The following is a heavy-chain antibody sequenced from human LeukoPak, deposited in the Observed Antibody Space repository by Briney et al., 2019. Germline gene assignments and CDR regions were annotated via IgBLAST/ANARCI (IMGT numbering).Heavy chain of an antibody. CDR3: ARSGYSSGWPDT. J-gene: IGHJ5*02. CDR2: IYSSGST. Sequence: SETLSLPYTVSCALMFVHYGRWLRQPPEKGGEGIGNIYSSGSTRYNPALRNRVTISVDTSKYQFSLKLKSVTTADTAVYYCARSGYSSGWPDTWGQGTLVTVSS. V-gene: IGHV4-59*11. D-gene: IGHD6-19*01. CDR1: CALMFVHY.